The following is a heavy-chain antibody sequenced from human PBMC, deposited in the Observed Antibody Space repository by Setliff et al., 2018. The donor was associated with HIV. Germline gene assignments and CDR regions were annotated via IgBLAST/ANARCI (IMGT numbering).Heavy chain of an antibody. V-gene: IGHV4-61*02. Sequence: PSETLSLTCTVSGGSISSGSYYWSWIRQPAGKGLEWIGRIYTSGSTNYNPSLKSRVTISVDTSKNQFSLKLRSVTAADTAVYYCARHSPSDYWGQGTLVTVSS. CDR2: IYTSGST. J-gene: IGHJ4*02. CDR3: ARHSPSDY. CDR1: GGSISSGSYY.